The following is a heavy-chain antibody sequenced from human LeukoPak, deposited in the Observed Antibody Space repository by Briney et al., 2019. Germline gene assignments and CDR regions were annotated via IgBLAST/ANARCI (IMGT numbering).Heavy chain of an antibody. V-gene: IGHV4-59*12. Sequence: PSETLSLTCTVSGGSISSYYWSWIRQPPGKALEWIGNIFYSGSTYYNPSLKSRVTISVDTSKNQFSLKPSSVTAADTAVYYCARLTYYYDSSGYDAFDIWGQGTMVTVSS. D-gene: IGHD3-22*01. J-gene: IGHJ3*02. CDR1: GGSISSYY. CDR2: IFYSGST. CDR3: ARLTYYYDSSGYDAFDI.